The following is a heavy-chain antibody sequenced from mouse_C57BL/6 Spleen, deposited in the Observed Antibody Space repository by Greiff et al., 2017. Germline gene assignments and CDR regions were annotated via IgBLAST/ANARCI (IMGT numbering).Heavy chain of an antibody. Sequence: QVQLQQPGAELVRPGSSVKLSCKASGYTFTSYWMDWVKQRPGQGLEWIGNIYPSDSETHYNQKFKDKATVTVDKSSSTAYMQLSSLTSEDSAVYYCAREYDYYYVSSYPFAYWGQGTLVTVSA. D-gene: IGHD1-1*01. CDR3: AREYDYYYVSSYPFAY. J-gene: IGHJ3*01. V-gene: IGHV1-61*01. CDR1: GYTFTSYW. CDR2: IYPSDSET.